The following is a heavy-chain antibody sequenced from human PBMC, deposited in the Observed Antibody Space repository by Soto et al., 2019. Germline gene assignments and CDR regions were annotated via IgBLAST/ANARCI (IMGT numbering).Heavy chain of an antibody. D-gene: IGHD3-22*01. CDR1: GYTFTSYG. J-gene: IGHJ4*02. Sequence: ASVKVSCKASGYTFTSYGISWVRQAPGQGLEWMGWISAYNGNTIYAQKLQGRVTMTTDTSTSTVYMELSSLRSEDTAVYYCARDYSGAYDSSGYYPLWGQGTLVTVSS. V-gene: IGHV1-18*01. CDR2: ISAYNGNT. CDR3: ARDYSGAYDSSGYYPL.